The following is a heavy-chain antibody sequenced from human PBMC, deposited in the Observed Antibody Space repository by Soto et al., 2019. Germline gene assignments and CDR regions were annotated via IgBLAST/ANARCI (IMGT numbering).Heavy chain of an antibody. CDR2: INPSGGST. D-gene: IGHD2-2*01. CDR1: GYTFTSYY. CDR3: DRALGYCSSTSCSGDAFDI. J-gene: IGHJ3*02. V-gene: IGHV1-46*03. Sequence: GASVKVSCKASGYTFTSYYMHWVRQAPGQGLEWMGIINPSGGSTSYAQKFQGRVTMTRDTSTSTVYMELSSLRSEDTAVYYCDRALGYCSSTSCSGDAFDIWGQGTMVTVSS.